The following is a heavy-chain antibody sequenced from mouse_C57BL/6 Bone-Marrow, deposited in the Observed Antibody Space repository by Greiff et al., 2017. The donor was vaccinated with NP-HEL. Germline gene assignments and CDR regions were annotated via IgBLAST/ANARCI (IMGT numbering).Heavy chain of an antibody. CDR2: IDPETGGT. Sequence: VQLQQSGAELVRPGASVTLSCKASGYTFTDYEMHWVKQTPVHGLEWIGAIDPETGGTAYNQKFKGKAILTADKSSSTAYMELRSLTSEDSAVYYCTSYGSSPGYFDVWGTGTTVTVSS. CDR1: GYTFTDYE. V-gene: IGHV1-15*01. D-gene: IGHD1-1*01. J-gene: IGHJ1*03. CDR3: TSYGSSPGYFDV.